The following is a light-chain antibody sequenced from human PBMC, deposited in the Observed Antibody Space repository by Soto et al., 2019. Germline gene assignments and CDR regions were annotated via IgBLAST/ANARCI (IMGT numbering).Light chain of an antibody. J-gene: IGKJ3*01. V-gene: IGKV3-11*01. CDR2: DAS. CDR3: RLSSNWPAVT. Sequence: EIVLTQSPATLSLSPGERATLSCRASQSVSSYLAWYQQRPGQAPRLLIYDASSRATGIPARFSGSGSGTDFPLTISSLEPEDCAVYYFRLSSNWPAVTFGPGTQVDIK. CDR1: QSVSSY.